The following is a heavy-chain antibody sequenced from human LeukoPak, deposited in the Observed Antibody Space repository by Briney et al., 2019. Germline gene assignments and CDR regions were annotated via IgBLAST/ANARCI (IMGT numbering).Heavy chain of an antibody. CDR1: GFTFSSYA. Sequence: GGSLRLSCAASGFTFSSYAMSWVRQAPGKGLEWVSAISGSGGSTYYADSVKGRFTISRDNSKNTLYLQMNSLRAEDTAVYYCARATVTTYSAYAPPYYWGQGTLVTVSS. V-gene: IGHV3-23*01. J-gene: IGHJ4*02. CDR3: ARATVTTYSAYAPPYY. CDR2: ISGSGGST. D-gene: IGHD4-17*01.